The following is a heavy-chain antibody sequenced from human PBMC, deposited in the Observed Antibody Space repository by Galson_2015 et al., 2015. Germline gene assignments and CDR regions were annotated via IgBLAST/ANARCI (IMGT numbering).Heavy chain of an antibody. D-gene: IGHD1-26*01. J-gene: IGHJ3*02. CDR1: GFTFSSYS. CDR3: ARAGGGEGFDI. Sequence: SLRLSCAASGFTFSSYSMNWVRQAPGKGLEWVSSISSSSSYIYYADSVKGRFTISRDNAKNSLYLQMNSLRAEDTAVYYCARAGGGEGFDIWGQRTMVTVSS. V-gene: IGHV3-21*01. CDR2: ISSSSSYI.